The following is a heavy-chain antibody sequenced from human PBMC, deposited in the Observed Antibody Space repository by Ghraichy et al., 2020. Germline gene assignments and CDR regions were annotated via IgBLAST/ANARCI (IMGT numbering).Heavy chain of an antibody. J-gene: IGHJ3*01. CDR3: ARDVFILGTTYAFDL. D-gene: IGHD1-26*01. CDR2: IYASGYT. Sequence: SETLSLTCSVSGGSIRGYYWSWIRQPAGKALEWIGRIYASGYTYYNPSLQSRITMSVDTSRNQFSLKLSSVIAADTAVYYCARDVFILGTTYAFDLWGQGTMVTVSS. V-gene: IGHV4-4*07. CDR1: GGSIRGYY.